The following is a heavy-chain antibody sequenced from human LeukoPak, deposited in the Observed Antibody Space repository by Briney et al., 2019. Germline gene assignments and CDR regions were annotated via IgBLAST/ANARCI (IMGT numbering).Heavy chain of an antibody. Sequence: SQTLSLTCTVSVGSISSGCYYWSWIRQHPGKGLEWIGYIYYSGSTNYNPSLKSRVTISVDTSKNQFSLKLSSVTAADTAVYYCARVSFVDTAMVTGYYYYYGMDVWGQGTTVTVSS. V-gene: IGHV4-61*01. D-gene: IGHD5-18*01. CDR2: IYYSGST. CDR1: VGSISSGCYY. J-gene: IGHJ6*02. CDR3: ARVSFVDTAMVTGYYYYYGMDV.